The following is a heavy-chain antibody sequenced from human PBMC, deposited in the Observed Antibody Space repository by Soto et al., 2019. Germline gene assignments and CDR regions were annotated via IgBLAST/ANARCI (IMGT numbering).Heavy chain of an antibody. V-gene: IGHV3-15*07. J-gene: IGHJ4*02. D-gene: IGHD6-13*01. CDR3: TTDHGTSWNDY. Sequence: EVQLVESGGGLVKPGGSLRLSCAASGFSFSNAWMNWVRQAPGKGLEWVGRIKTKTDGGTTDYSAPVKGRFTISRDDSKNTVYLQMNSLKTEDTAVYYCTTDHGTSWNDYWGQGTLVTVSS. CDR1: GFSFSNAW. CDR2: IKTKTDGGTT.